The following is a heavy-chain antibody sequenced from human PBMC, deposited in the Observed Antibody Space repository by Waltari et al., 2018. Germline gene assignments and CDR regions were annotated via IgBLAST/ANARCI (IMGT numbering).Heavy chain of an antibody. CDR3: AREGDGGFVDY. J-gene: IGHJ4*02. Sequence: EVQLVESGGGLVQPGGSLRLSCSASGFTVRRNHMSRVRQAPGKGLEWVSVIYSGGSTYYADSVKGRFTISRDNSKNTLYLQMNSLRAEDTAVYYCAREGDGGFVDYWGQGTLVTVSS. V-gene: IGHV3-66*02. CDR1: GFTVRRNH. CDR2: IYSGGST.